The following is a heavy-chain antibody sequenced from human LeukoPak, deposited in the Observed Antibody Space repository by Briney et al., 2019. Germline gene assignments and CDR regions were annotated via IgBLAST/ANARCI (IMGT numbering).Heavy chain of an antibody. CDR3: AGAPYNFWSAYLDY. Sequence: SETLSLTCAVSGYSISSDYYWGWIRQPPGKGLEWIGSISHSGSTYYSPSLKSRLTISVDTSKNQFSLKLSSVTAAGTAVYYCAGAPYNFWSAYLDYWGQGTLVTVSS. CDR1: GYSISSDYY. J-gene: IGHJ4*02. D-gene: IGHD3-3*01. V-gene: IGHV4-38-2*01. CDR2: ISHSGST.